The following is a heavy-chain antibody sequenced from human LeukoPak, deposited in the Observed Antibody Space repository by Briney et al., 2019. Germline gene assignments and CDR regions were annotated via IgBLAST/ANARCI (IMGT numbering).Heavy chain of an antibody. CDR3: AKDRIDIVATFCMDV. D-gene: IGHD5-12*01. J-gene: IGHJ6*03. Sequence: GGSLRLSCAASGFTFDNYARHWVRQAPGKGLEWVSLISWDGGSTYYADSVKGRFTISRDNGKNSLYLQMNSLRAEDTALYYWAKDRIDIVATFCMDVWGKGTTVPVSS. CDR1: GFTFDNYA. V-gene: IGHV3-43D*04. CDR2: ISWDGGST.